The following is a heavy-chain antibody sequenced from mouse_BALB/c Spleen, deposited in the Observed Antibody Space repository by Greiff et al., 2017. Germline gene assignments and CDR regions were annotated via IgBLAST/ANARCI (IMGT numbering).Heavy chain of an antibody. Sequence: VQLQQSGPELVKPGASVKISCKASGYAFSSSWMNWVKQRPGQGLEWIGRIYPGDGDTNYNGKFKGKATLTADKSSSTAYMQLSSLTSVDSAVYFWARRGGNYGGYAMDYWGQGTSVTVSS. V-gene: IGHV1-82*01. CDR1: GYAFSSSW. CDR2: IYPGDGDT. D-gene: IGHD2-1*01. J-gene: IGHJ4*01. CDR3: ARRGGNYGGYAMDY.